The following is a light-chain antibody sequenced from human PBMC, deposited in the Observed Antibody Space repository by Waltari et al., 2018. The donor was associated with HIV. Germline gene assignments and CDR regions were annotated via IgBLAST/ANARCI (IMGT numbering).Light chain of an antibody. V-gene: IGLV2-14*01. CDR2: DVS. CDR3: SSYTSSSTFNWV. J-gene: IGLJ3*02. CDR1: SSDVGGYNY. Sequence: QSALTQPASVSGSPGQSITISCTATSSDVGGYNYVSWYQQHPGKAPKLMIYDVSKRPSGVSNRFSGSKSGNTASLTISGLQAEDEADYYCSSYTSSSTFNWVFGGGTKLTVL.